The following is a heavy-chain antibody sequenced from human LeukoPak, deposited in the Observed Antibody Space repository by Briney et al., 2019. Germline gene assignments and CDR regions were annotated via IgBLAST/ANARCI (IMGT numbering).Heavy chain of an antibody. CDR2: INPSGGST. J-gene: IGHJ3*02. Sequence: GASVTVSCKASGYTFTSYYMHWVRQAPGQGLEWMGIINPSGGSTNYAQKFQGRVTMTRDMSTSTVYMELSSLRSEDTAVYYCASPLSTALPHDAFDIWGQGTMVTVSS. CDR3: ASPLSTALPHDAFDI. D-gene: IGHD2/OR15-2a*01. CDR1: GYTFTSYY. V-gene: IGHV1-46*01.